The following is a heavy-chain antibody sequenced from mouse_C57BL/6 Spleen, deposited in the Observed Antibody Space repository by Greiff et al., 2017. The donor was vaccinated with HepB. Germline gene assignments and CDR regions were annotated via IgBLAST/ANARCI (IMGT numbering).Heavy chain of an antibody. J-gene: IGHJ4*01. CDR2: ISSGGDYI. Sequence: EVKLMESGEGLVKPGGSLKLSCAASGFTFSSYAMSWVRQTPEKRLEWVAYISSGGDYIYYADTVKGRFTISRDNARNTLYLQMSSLKSEDTAMYYCTRGLLRYAMDYWGQGTSVTVSS. CDR3: TRGLLRYAMDY. D-gene: IGHD1-1*01. V-gene: IGHV5-9-1*02. CDR1: GFTFSSYA.